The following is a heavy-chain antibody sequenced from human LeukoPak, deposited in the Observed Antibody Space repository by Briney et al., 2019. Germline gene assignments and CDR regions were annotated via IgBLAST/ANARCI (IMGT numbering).Heavy chain of an antibody. CDR3: ARDRCSGGSCYQVTGGY. CDR2: ISAYNGNT. CDR1: GYTFTSYG. D-gene: IGHD2-15*01. Sequence: ASVKVSCKASGYTFTSYGISWVRQAPGQGLEWMGWISAYNGNTNYAQKLQGRVTMTTDTSTSTAYMELRSLRSDDTAVYYCARDRCSGGSCYQVTGGYWGQGTLVTGSS. V-gene: IGHV1-18*01. J-gene: IGHJ4*02.